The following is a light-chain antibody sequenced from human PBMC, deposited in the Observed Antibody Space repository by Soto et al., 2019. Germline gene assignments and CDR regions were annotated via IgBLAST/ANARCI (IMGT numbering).Light chain of an antibody. CDR2: GAS. CDR3: QQYGGSPIT. V-gene: IGKV3-20*01. Sequence: EAALTQSPGTLSLSPGGRATLSCRASQSVSRRLAWYQQRPGQSPRLLISGASMRASGVPVRFIGSGSGTDFTLTITRLEPEDFAVYYCQQYGGSPITFGLGTRLEIK. J-gene: IGKJ5*01. CDR1: QSVSRR.